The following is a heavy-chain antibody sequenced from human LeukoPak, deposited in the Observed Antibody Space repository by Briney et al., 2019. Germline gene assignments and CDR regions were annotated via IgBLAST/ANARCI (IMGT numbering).Heavy chain of an antibody. V-gene: IGHV3-30*02. Sequence: GGSLRLSCAASGFTFSTYAMHWVRQAPGKGLEWVAFIRFDGTSEFYADSVKARFTISRDNSQNTVSLQLNNLRIEDTALYYCAKTSLSDPSGHYYYMDVWGKGTTVTVSS. CDR3: AKTSLSDPSGHYYYMDV. D-gene: IGHD3-3*01. CDR1: GFTFSTYA. CDR2: IRFDGTSE. J-gene: IGHJ6*03.